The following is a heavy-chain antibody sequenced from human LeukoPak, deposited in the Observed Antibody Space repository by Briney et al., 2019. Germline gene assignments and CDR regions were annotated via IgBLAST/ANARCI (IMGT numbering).Heavy chain of an antibody. V-gene: IGHV4-59*01. Sequence: PSETLSLTCTVSGGSISSYYWSWIRQPPGKGLEWIGYIYYSGSTNYNPSLRSRVTISVDTSKNQFSLKLSSVTAADTAVYYCARGDSGSYYDSSGSISYYFDYWGQGTLVTVSS. CDR2: IYYSGST. J-gene: IGHJ4*02. CDR3: ARGDSGSYYDSSGSISYYFDY. D-gene: IGHD3-22*01. CDR1: GGSISSYY.